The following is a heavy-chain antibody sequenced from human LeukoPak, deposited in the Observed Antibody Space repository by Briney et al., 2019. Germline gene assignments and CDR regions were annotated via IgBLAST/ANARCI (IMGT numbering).Heavy chain of an antibody. CDR3: ARDPGSSIFDC. D-gene: IGHD2-21*01. J-gene: IGHJ4*02. Sequence: GGSLRLSCVASGFTFSSFWMSWVRQAPGKGLEFVANIDQDGSESNYVDSVKGRFIISRDNAKNSLYLQMDSLRAEDMAVYFCARDPGSSIFDCWGLGSPVSVPS. CDR1: GFTFSSFW. V-gene: IGHV3-7*01. CDR2: IDQDGSES.